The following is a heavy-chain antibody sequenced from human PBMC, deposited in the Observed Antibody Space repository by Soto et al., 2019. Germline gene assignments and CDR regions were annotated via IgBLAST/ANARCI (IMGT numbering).Heavy chain of an antibody. D-gene: IGHD4-4*01. CDR1: GDSVSSNSAA. CDR3: ARDSYSNYVSWFPYYYYGMDV. Sequence: PSQTLSLTCAISGDSVSSNSAAWNWIRQSPSRGLEWLGRTYYRSKWYNDYAVSVKSRITINPDTSKNQFSLQLNSVTSEDTAVYYCARDSYSNYVSWFPYYYYGMDVWGQGTTVTVSS. J-gene: IGHJ6*02. CDR2: TYYRSKWYN. V-gene: IGHV6-1*01.